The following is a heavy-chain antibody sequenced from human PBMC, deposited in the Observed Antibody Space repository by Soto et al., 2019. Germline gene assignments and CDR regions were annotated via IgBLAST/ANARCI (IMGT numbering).Heavy chain of an antibody. J-gene: IGHJ5*02. CDR2: IYHSGTT. CDR1: GGSISTYY. CDR3: ARENLKWFDP. Sequence: KPSETLSLTCTVSGGSISTYYWSWIRQPPGTGLEWIGYIYHSGTTSYNPSLESRVTISIDTSKKQVSLKLTSVTAADTAVYYCARENLKWFDPWGQGTLVTVSS. D-gene: IGHD3-9*01. V-gene: IGHV4-59*01.